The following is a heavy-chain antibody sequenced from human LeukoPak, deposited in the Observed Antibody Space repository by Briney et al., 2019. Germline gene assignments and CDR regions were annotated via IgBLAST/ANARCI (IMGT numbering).Heavy chain of an antibody. CDR3: ATDMGEAGSGSYRFGLDV. J-gene: IGHJ6*02. CDR2: IRSGGRDT. CDR1: GFTFSSHW. D-gene: IGHD3-22*01. V-gene: IGHV3-74*01. Sequence: GGSLRLSCAASGFTFSSHWMYWVRQAPGKGLLWVSRIRSGGRDTTYADSVKGRFTISRDNAKNTLDLQMNSLRAEDTAVYYCATDMGEAGSGSYRFGLDVWGQGITVTVSS.